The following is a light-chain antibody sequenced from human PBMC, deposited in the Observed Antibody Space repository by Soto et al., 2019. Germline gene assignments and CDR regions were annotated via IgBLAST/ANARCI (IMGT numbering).Light chain of an antibody. CDR3: QQYGSSPPWT. CDR1: QSVSSNY. V-gene: IGKV3-20*01. Sequence: ETVLTQTPGTLPLSPGERATLSCRASQSVSSNYLAWYQQKPGQAPRLLIYVASNRAAGIPDRFSGSGSGTDFALTISRLEPEDFAMYYCQQYGSSPPWTFGQGTKVEIK. CDR2: VAS. J-gene: IGKJ1*01.